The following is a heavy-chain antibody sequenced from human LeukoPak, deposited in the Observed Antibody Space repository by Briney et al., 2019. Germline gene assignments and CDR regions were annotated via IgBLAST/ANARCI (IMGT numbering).Heavy chain of an antibody. CDR2: INQDGSKK. CDR3: AKRDGSM. J-gene: IGHJ4*02. V-gene: IGHV3-7*01. D-gene: IGHD3-10*01. Sequence: GGSLRLSCAASAFSFSNNWMNWVRQAPGKGLEWVANINQDGSKKYYLDSVKGRFTISRDNSKNTLYLQMNSLRVEDTAVYYCAKRDGSMRGQGTLVTVSS. CDR1: AFSFSNNW.